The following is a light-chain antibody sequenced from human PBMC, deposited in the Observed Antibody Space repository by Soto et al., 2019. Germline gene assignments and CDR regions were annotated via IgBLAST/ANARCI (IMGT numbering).Light chain of an antibody. CDR1: SGDVGGFNF. Sequence: QSALTQPASVSGCPGPSLTISCTANSGDVGGFNFVSWYQQQPGKAPKLMIYEVSDRPSGVSNRFSGSKSGNTASLTISGLQAEDEADYYCNSYTSRSTLDVFGTGTKVTVL. CDR2: EVS. J-gene: IGLJ1*01. V-gene: IGLV2-14*01. CDR3: NSYTSRSTLDV.